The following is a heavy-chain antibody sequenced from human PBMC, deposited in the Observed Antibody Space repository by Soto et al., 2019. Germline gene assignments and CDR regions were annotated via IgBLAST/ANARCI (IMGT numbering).Heavy chain of an antibody. CDR1: GGSFSGYY. CDR3: ATRDLGYSSSGPF. J-gene: IGHJ3*01. V-gene: IGHV4-34*01. D-gene: IGHD6-13*01. Sequence: QEQLQQWGAGLLKPSETLSLTCADYGGSFSGYYWCWIRQPPGKGLVWIGEINHSGRTNYNPSLKSRVTISVDTTKNQFSLKLSSVTDADTAEYYSATRDLGYSSSGPFWGQGTMVTVSS. CDR2: INHSGRT.